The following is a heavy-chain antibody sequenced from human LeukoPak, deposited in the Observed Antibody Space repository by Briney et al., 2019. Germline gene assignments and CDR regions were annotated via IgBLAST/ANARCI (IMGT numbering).Heavy chain of an antibody. CDR2: INPNSGGT. J-gene: IGHJ4*02. CDR3: ARGYDILTGSFDY. CDR1: GYTFTGYY. V-gene: IGHV1-2*06. Sequence: ASVKVSCKASGYTFTGYYMHWVRQAPGQGLEWMGRINPNSGGTNYAQKFQGRVTMTRDTSISTAYMELSRLRSDDTAVYYCARGYDILTGSFDYWGQGTLVTVSS. D-gene: IGHD3-9*01.